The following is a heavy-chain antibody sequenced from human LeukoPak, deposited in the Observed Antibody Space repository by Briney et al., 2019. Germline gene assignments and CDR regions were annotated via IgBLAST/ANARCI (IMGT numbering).Heavy chain of an antibody. CDR3: AKGGNLYNWRSFFDS. V-gene: IGHV3-30*18. CDR2: ISKDGSDT. CDR1: GFTLSSYG. D-gene: IGHD3-16*01. Sequence: PGRSLRLSCAASGFTLSSYGIHWVRQVPGKGLEWVAVISKDGSDTYYADPVKGRFTISRDNPENTLYLQMNSLRAEDTAVYYCAKGGNLYNWRSFFDSWGQGTLVTVSS. J-gene: IGHJ5*01.